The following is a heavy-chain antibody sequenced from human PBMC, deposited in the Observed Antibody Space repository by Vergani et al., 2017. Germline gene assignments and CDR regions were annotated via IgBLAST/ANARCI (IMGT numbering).Heavy chain of an antibody. D-gene: IGHD4-11*01. J-gene: IGHJ6*03. CDR2: IDHTGRP. V-gene: IGHV4-34*01. Sequence: QVQLQQWGGGLLKPSETLSLTCVVNGGYFTSYHWTWIRQSPGEGLEWVGDIDHTGRPDYNPSLKSRLTMSVDKSLNQFSLTLNFVTATDTSIYFCARVNTETNGHLYCYYYMDVWVEGAAVTVS. CDR3: ARVNTETNGHLYCYYYMDV. CDR1: GGYFTSYH.